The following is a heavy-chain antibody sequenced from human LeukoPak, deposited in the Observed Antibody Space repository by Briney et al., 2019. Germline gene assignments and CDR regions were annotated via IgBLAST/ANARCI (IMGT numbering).Heavy chain of an antibody. J-gene: IGHJ1*01. Sequence: GASVKVSCKASGYTFTGYYMHWVRQAPGQGLEWMGWINPNSGGTNYAQKFQGRVTMTRDTSISTAYMELSRLRSDDTAVYYCARIAAAGIGSLAEYFQHWGQGTLVTVSS. D-gene: IGHD6-13*01. V-gene: IGHV1-2*02. CDR3: ARIAAAGIGSLAEYFQH. CDR2: INPNSGGT. CDR1: GYTFTGYY.